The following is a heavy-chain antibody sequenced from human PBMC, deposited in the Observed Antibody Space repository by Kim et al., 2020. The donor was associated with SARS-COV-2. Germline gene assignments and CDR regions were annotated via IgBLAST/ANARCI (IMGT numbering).Heavy chain of an antibody. D-gene: IGHD5-18*01. Sequence: GRFTISRDNAKNSLYLQMNSLRAEDTAVYYCARDFGYSYGATYYYYGMDVWGQGTTVTVSS. V-gene: IGHV3-11*06. CDR3: ARDFGYSYGATYYYYGMDV. J-gene: IGHJ6*02.